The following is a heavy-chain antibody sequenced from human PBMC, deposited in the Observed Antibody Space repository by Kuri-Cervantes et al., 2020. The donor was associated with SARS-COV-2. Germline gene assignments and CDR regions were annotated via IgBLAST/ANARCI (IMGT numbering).Heavy chain of an antibody. CDR1: GGSFSGYY. Sequence: GSLRLSCAVYGGSFSGYYWSWIRQPPGKGLEWICYIYYSGSSNYNPSLKSRVTISVDTSKNQFSLKLSSVTAADTAVYYCARVRYYYGSGSVDPWGQGTLVTVYS. D-gene: IGHD3-10*01. CDR3: ARVRYYYGSGSVDP. V-gene: IGHV4-59*01. J-gene: IGHJ5*02. CDR2: IYYSGSS.